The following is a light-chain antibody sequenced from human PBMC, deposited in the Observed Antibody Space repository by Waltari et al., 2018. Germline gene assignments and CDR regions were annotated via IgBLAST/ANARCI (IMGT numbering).Light chain of an antibody. CDR3: QQYNDFVT. CDR1: QSVSSN. V-gene: IGKV3-15*01. Sequence: EIVMTQSPATLSVSPGARATLSCRASQSVSSNLAWYKQKPGQAPRLLIYGASTRATGIPARFSGSGSGTEFTLTISSMQSEDFAVYYCQQYNDFVTFGQGTKVEIK. J-gene: IGKJ1*01. CDR2: GAS.